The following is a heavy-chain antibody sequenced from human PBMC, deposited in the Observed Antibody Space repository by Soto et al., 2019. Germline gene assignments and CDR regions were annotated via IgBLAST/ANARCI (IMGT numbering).Heavy chain of an antibody. J-gene: IGHJ4*02. CDR1: GGTFSKNT. CDR2: IMPVFGRP. Sequence: SVKVSCKASGGTFSKNTISWVRQAPGQGLEWMGGIMPVFGRPNYAQKFQGRVTITADEYTRTAYMELSRLKSDDTAVYYCARQFDYDTSGYYYAYWGQGTQVTVSS. CDR3: ARQFDYDTSGYYYAY. D-gene: IGHD3-22*01. V-gene: IGHV1-69*13.